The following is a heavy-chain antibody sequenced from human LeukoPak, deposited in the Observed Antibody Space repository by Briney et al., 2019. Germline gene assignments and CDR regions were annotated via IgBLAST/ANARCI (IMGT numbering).Heavy chain of an antibody. CDR2: ISSSSSYI. D-gene: IGHD5-24*01. CDR1: GFTFSSYT. Sequence: GGSLRLSCAAYGFTFSSYTMNWARQAPGKGLEWVSSISSSSSYIYYADSVKGRFTISRDNAKNSLYLQMNSLRAEDTAVYYCARGTDMATINYNWFDPWGQGALVTVSS. CDR3: ARGTDMATINYNWFDP. J-gene: IGHJ5*02. V-gene: IGHV3-21*01.